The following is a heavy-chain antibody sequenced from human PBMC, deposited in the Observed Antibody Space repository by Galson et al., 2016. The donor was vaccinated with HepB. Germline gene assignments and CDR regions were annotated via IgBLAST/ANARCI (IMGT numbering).Heavy chain of an antibody. CDR1: GFIFGDYA. CDR2: LTWNGGII. Sequence: SLRLSCAASGFIFGDYAMSWVRQSPGKGLEWVSGLTWNGGIIGYADSVKGRFTISRDNARNFLFLQMNNLRSEDTALYYCAKGIGSGWSDYWGPGTLVGVSS. D-gene: IGHD6-19*01. V-gene: IGHV3-9*01. J-gene: IGHJ4*02. CDR3: AKGIGSGWSDY.